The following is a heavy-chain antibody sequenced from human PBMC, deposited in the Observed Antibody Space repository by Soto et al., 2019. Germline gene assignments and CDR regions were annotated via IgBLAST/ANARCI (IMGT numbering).Heavy chain of an antibody. J-gene: IGHJ4*02. CDR1: GFTFSSYA. V-gene: IGHV3-23*01. CDR3: AKCTRANGYTPFYY. Sequence: EVQLLESGGGLVQPGGSLRLSCAASGFTFSSYAMSWVRQAPGKGLEWVSVTSGTGGSTYYADSVKGRFTISRDNSKSTLYLQMNSLRAEDTDVYYCAKCTRANGYTPFYYWGQGTMVTVSS. CDR2: TSGTGGST. D-gene: IGHD5-12*01.